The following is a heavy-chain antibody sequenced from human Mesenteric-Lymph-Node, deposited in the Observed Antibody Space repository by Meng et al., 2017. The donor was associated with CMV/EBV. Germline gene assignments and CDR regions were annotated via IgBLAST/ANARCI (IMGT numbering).Heavy chain of an antibody. CDR2: IRGDDGST. J-gene: IGHJ4*02. CDR1: GFTFSTYA. V-gene: IGHV3-23*01. Sequence: LRLSCAASGFTFSTYAMNWVRQAPGKGLEWVSGIRGDDGSTFYAGSVKGRFTISRDNSKNTLYLQMNSLRAEDTAVYYCAKATDFDYWGQGTLVTVSS. D-gene: IGHD4-11*01. CDR3: AKATDFDY.